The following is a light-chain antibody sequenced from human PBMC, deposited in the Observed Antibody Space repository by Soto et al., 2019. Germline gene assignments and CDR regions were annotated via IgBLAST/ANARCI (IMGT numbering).Light chain of an antibody. CDR1: QSVSSN. V-gene: IGKV3-15*01. Sequence: EIVMTQSPATLSVSPGERATFSCWACQSVSSNLAWYQQNHGQPPRLPSYGASTRATGIPARFSASGSGTEFTLTISSLQSEDLAVYSGQQYNNRPPLTFGGGTKVDIK. CDR2: GAS. CDR3: QQYNNRPPLT. J-gene: IGKJ4*01.